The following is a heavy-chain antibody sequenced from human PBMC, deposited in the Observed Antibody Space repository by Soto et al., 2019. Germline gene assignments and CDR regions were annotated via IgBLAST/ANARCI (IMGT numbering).Heavy chain of an antibody. Sequence: GASVKVSCKASGGTFSSYATSWVRQAPGQGLEWMGGIIPIFGTANYAQKFQGRVTITADESTSTAYMELSSLRSEDTAVYYCAREVRAARPTGLFWGQGTLVTVSS. V-gene: IGHV1-69*13. CDR3: AREVRAARPTGLF. CDR1: GGTFSSYA. J-gene: IGHJ4*02. CDR2: IIPIFGTA. D-gene: IGHD6-6*01.